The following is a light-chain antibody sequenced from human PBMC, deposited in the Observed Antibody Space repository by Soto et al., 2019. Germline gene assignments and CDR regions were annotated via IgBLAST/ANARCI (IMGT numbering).Light chain of an antibody. CDR1: QSLLKSDGYNY. J-gene: IGKJ1*01. CDR3: MQGIQTPPA. Sequence: DIVMTQSPLALPVTPGEPASISCTSNQSLLKSDGYNYLDWYLQKPWQSPQVLIFLGSDRASGVPDRFSGSGSGTEFTLKISRVAAADVGVYFCMQGIQTPPAFGRGTRVEI. V-gene: IGKV2-28*01. CDR2: LGS.